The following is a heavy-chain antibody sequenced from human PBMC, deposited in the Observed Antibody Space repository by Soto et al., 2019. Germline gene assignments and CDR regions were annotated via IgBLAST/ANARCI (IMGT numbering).Heavy chain of an antibody. J-gene: IGHJ5*02. Sequence: ASVKVSCKASGYTFTSYAMHWVRQAPGQRLEWMGWINAGNGNTKYSQKFQGRVTITRDTSASTAYMELSSLRSEDTAVYYCARDLCSSTSCLRAFDPWGQGPLVTVSS. CDR3: ARDLCSSTSCLRAFDP. V-gene: IGHV1-3*01. CDR2: INAGNGNT. D-gene: IGHD2-2*01. CDR1: GYTFTSYA.